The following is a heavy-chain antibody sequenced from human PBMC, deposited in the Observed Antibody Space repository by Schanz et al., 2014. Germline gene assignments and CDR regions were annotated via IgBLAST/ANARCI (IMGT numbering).Heavy chain of an antibody. V-gene: IGHV3-66*01. Sequence: EVRLEVSGGGLVQPGGSLRLSCEASGFNVGNNYMSWVRQPPGKGLECISIIYSRGGTFHADSVKGRFTISRDKSKNTLYLEMNSLRAEDTAVYYCASRSVYAPTWGQGILVTVSS. CDR3: ASRSVYAPT. D-gene: IGHD2-8*01. CDR1: GFNVGNNY. J-gene: IGHJ5*02. CDR2: IYSRGGT.